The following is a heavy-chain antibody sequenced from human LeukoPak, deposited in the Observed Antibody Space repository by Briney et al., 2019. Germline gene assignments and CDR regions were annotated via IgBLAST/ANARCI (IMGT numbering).Heavy chain of an antibody. Sequence: ASETLPLTCAVSGYSISSGYYWVWIRQPPGKGLEWIGSIYHSGSTYYNPSLKSRVTISVDTSKNQFSLKLSSVTAADTAVYYCARHSPSGITIFGVDSSFQFWGQGTLVTVSS. CDR2: IYHSGST. D-gene: IGHD3-3*01. CDR3: ARHSPSGITIFGVDSSFQF. CDR1: GYSISSGYY. J-gene: IGHJ4*02. V-gene: IGHV4-38-2*01.